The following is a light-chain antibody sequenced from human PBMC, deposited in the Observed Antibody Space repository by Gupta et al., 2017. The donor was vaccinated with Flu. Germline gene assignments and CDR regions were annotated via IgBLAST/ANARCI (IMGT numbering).Light chain of an antibody. J-gene: IGKJ5*01. Sequence: VTPGEPASTYCRSSQSHLNSKADNYMDSSLHKPGQSPQLLIYLRSNRVSAVPDTFTGNRSRTAFTLKVIRRVAKDLRLHYFIQALPAPHTFGQGTRLEIK. CDR1: QSHLNSKADNY. CDR3: IQALPAPHT. V-gene: IGKV2-28*01. CDR2: LRS.